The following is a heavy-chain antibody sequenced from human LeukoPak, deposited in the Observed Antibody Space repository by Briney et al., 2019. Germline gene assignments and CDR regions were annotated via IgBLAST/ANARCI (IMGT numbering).Heavy chain of an antibody. D-gene: IGHD3-10*01. CDR3: ARDIGAGTYYYYMDV. J-gene: IGHJ6*03. V-gene: IGHV1-2*02. CDR1: GYTFTDYY. Sequence: ASVKVSCKASGYTFTDYYMHWVRQAPGQGLEWMGWINPNSGGTNYAQKFQGRVTMTRDTSISTAYMELSRLRSDDTAVYYCARDIGAGTYYYYMDVWGKGTTVTVSS. CDR2: INPNSGGT.